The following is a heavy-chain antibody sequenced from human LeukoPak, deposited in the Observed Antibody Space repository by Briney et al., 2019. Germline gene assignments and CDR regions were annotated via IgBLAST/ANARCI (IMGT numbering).Heavy chain of an antibody. CDR3: ASPVRGEGYDYYYGMDV. Sequence: ASVKVCCKASGYSFTNYAMNWVRQAPGQGLEWMGWINTNTGNPTYAQGFTGRFVFSLDTSVSTAYLQISSLKAEDTAVYYCASPVRGEGYDYYYGMDVWGQGTTVTVSS. J-gene: IGHJ6*02. D-gene: IGHD3-10*01. CDR2: INTNTGNP. V-gene: IGHV7-4-1*02. CDR1: GYSFTNYA.